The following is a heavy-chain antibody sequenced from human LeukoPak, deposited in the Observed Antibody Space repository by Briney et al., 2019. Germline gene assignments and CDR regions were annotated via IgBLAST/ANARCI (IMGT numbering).Heavy chain of an antibody. Sequence: ASVKVSCKASGYTFTGYYMHWVRQAPGQGLEWMGWMNPNSGGKSYVPNFQGTVTLTRDTSISTAYMELSSLRSDDTAVYFCARDRVGSAWDFDYWGQGTLVTVSS. CDR1: GYTFTGYY. J-gene: IGHJ4*02. D-gene: IGHD6-19*01. CDR3: ARDRVGSAWDFDY. V-gene: IGHV1-2*02. CDR2: MNPNSGGK.